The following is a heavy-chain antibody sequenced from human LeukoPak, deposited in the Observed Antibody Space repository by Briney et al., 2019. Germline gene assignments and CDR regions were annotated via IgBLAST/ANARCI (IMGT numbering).Heavy chain of an antibody. Sequence: GGSLRLSCAASGFTFSSYWMSWVRQAPGKGLEWVANIKQDGSEKYYVDSVKGRFTISRDNAKNSLYLQMNSLRAEDTAVYYCARDQGSGWYYYYYGTDVWGQGTTVTVSS. J-gene: IGHJ6*02. CDR1: GFTFSSYW. CDR2: IKQDGSEK. CDR3: ARDQGSGWYYYYYGTDV. V-gene: IGHV3-7*01. D-gene: IGHD6-19*01.